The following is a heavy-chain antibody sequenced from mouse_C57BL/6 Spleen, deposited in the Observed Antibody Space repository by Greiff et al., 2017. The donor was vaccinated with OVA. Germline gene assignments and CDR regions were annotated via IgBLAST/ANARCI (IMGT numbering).Heavy chain of an antibody. CDR2: ISYDGSN. J-gene: IGHJ2*01. CDR1: GYSITSGYY. V-gene: IGHV3-6*01. CDR3: ARLGNYDFDY. Sequence: EVKLQESGPGLVKPSQSLSLTCSVTGYSITSGYYWNWIRQFPGNKLEWMGYISYDGSNNYNPSLKNRISITRDTSKNQFFLKLNSVTTEDTATYYCARLGNYDFDYWGQGTTLTVSS. D-gene: IGHD2-1*01.